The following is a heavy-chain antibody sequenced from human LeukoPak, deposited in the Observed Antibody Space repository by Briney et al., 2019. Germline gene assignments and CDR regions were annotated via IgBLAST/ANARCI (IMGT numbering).Heavy chain of an antibody. CDR3: ARDLGPGRAYWFDP. CDR1: GDSVSSNSGG. J-gene: IGHJ5*02. D-gene: IGHD3-10*01. V-gene: IGHV6-1*01. Sequence: SQTLSLTCAISGDSVSSNSGGWNWIRQSPSRGLEWLGRTYYRSRGYSDYAVSVEGRITINPDTSKNQFSLQLNSVTPEDTAVYYCARDLGPGRAYWFDPWGQGTLVTVSS. CDR2: TYYRSRGYS.